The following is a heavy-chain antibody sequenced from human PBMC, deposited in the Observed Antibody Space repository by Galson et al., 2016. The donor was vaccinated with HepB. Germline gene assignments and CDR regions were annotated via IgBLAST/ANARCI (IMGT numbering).Heavy chain of an antibody. V-gene: IGHV4-59*08. Sequence: SETLSLTCTVSGCSISSFYWSWIRQPPGKGLEWIGYIYYSGRTNYNPSLKSRLTISVDTSKNQFSLKLSSVTAADTAVYFCAKHMMVTSNYFYYGMGVWGQGTTVTVSS. CDR2: IYYSGRT. CDR1: GCSISSFY. J-gene: IGHJ6*02. CDR3: AKHMMVTSNYFYYGMGV. D-gene: IGHD2-21*02.